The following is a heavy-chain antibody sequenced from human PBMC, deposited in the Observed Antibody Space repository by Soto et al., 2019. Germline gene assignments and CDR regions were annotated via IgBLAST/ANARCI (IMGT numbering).Heavy chain of an antibody. V-gene: IGHV3-49*03. Sequence: GGSLRLSCTASGFTFGDYAMSWFRQAPGKGLEWVGFIRSKDYGGTTEYAESVKGRFTISRDDSKSIAYLQMKSLKTEDTAVYYCTSVVAATPSNHGFDYWGQGTLVTVSS. J-gene: IGHJ4*02. CDR2: IRSKDYGGTT. D-gene: IGHD2-15*01. CDR1: GFTFGDYA. CDR3: TSVVAATPSNHGFDY.